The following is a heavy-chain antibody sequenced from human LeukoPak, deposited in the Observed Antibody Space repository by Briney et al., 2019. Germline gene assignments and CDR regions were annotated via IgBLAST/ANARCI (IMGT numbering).Heavy chain of an antibody. D-gene: IGHD1-26*01. Sequence: GASVKVSCKASGGTFSSYAISWVRQAPGQGLEWMGGIIPIFGTANYAQKFQGRVTITTDESTSTAYMELSSLRSEGTAVYYCARATLVGTFDYFDYWGQGTLVTVSS. CDR3: ARATLVGTFDYFDY. CDR1: GGTFSSYA. J-gene: IGHJ4*02. V-gene: IGHV1-69*05. CDR2: IIPIFGTA.